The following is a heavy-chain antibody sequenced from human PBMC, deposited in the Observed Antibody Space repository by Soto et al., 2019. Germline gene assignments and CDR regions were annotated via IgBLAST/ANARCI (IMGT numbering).Heavy chain of an antibody. Sequence: SVKVSCKASGGTFSSYAISWVRQAPGQGLEWMGGIIPIFGTANYAQKFQGRVTITADKSTSTAYMELSSLRSEDTAVYYCARDYHDSSADRGDYYYGMDVWGQGTTVTVSS. J-gene: IGHJ6*02. D-gene: IGHD3-22*01. CDR2: IIPIFGTA. CDR3: ARDYHDSSADRGDYYYGMDV. V-gene: IGHV1-69*06. CDR1: GGTFSSYA.